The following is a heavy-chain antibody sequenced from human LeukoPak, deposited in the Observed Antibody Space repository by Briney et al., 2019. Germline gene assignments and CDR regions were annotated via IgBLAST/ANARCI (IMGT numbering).Heavy chain of an antibody. D-gene: IGHD3-9*01. V-gene: IGHV4-39*07. CDR1: GGSISLSYYY. Sequence: SETLSLTCSVSGGSISLSYYYWGWIRQPPGKALEWIGSVYYSGTTSYNPSLKSRVTISVDMSKNQFSLKLTSVTAADTAVYFCARGEDFERYYLAYWGQGTLVTVSS. CDR2: VYYSGTT. J-gene: IGHJ4*02. CDR3: ARGEDFERYYLAY.